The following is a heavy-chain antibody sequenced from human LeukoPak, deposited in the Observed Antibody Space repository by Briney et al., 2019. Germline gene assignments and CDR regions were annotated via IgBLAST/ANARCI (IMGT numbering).Heavy chain of an antibody. J-gene: IGHJ4*02. CDR3: ARSSGIFYFAS. V-gene: IGHV4-4*07. D-gene: IGHD1-26*01. CDR1: GGSISSYH. CDR2: MSTSGST. Sequence: PSETLSLTCTVSGGSISSYHWIWIRQPAGKGLEWIGRMSTSGSTNYNPSLKSRVTMSIDTSNNQFSLKLSSVTAADTAVYYCARSSGIFYFASWGQGTLVTVSS.